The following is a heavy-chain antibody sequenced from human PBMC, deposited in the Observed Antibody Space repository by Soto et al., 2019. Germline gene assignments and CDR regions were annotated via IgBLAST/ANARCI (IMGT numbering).Heavy chain of an antibody. J-gene: IGHJ4*02. CDR1: GFTFSTYA. V-gene: IGHV3-23*01. CDR3: ATDYYYDSGSH. CDR2: IVGNGGAT. Sequence: EVQLLESGGGLVQPGGSLRLSCAASGFTFSTYAMTWVRQAPGKGLEWVSGIVGNGGATYYADSVKGRFSIPRDNSKNTLYLQMNSLRPEDTAVYYCATDYYYDSGSHWGQGTLVIVSA. D-gene: IGHD3-10*01.